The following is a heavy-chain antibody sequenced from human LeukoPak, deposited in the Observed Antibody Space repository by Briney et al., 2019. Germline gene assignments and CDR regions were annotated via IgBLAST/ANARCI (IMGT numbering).Heavy chain of an antibody. CDR2: INPNSGGT. CDR1: GYTFTCYY. V-gene: IGHV1-2*02. CDR3: AAAYYDILTGHFPFDY. Sequence: ASVKVSCKASGYTFTCYYMHWVRQAPGQGLEWMGWINPNSGGTNYAQKFQERVTITRDMSTSTAYMELSSLRSEDTAVYYCAAAYYDILTGHFPFDYWGQGTLVTVSS. J-gene: IGHJ4*02. D-gene: IGHD3-9*01.